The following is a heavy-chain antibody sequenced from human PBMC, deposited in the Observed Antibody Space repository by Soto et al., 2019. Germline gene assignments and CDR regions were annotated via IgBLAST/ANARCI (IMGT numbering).Heavy chain of an antibody. CDR1: VGTFSTST. V-gene: IGHV1-69*08. Sequence: QVQLVQSGAEVKKPGSSVKISCQASVGTFSTSTISWVRHAPGQGLEWMGRTIPIVDRAIYAQNFQGRVTMTADKSTNTVYMEMFSLRSDDTAVYYCARVAAGTSLLDSWGQGTLVTVSS. CDR2: TIPIVDRA. CDR3: ARVAAGTSLLDS. D-gene: IGHD6-13*01. J-gene: IGHJ4*02.